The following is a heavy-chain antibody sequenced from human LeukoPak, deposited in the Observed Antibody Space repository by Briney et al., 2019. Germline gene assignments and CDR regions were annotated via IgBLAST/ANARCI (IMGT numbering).Heavy chain of an antibody. CDR2: INHSGST. V-gene: IGHV4-34*01. CDR3: AITPLKGIAVAGTLNFDY. J-gene: IGHJ4*02. Sequence: PSETLSLTCAVYGGSFSGYYWSWIRQPPGKGLEWIGEINHSGSTNYNPSLKSRVTISVDTSKNQFSLKLSSVTAADTAVYYCAITPLKGIAVAGTLNFDYWGQGTLVTVSS. D-gene: IGHD6-19*01. CDR1: GGSFSGYY.